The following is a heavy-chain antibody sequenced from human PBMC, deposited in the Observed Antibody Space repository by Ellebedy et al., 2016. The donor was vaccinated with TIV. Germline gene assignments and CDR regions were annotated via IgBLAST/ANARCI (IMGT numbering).Heavy chain of an antibody. J-gene: IGHJ4*02. V-gene: IGHV3-48*04. D-gene: IGHD5-12*01. Sequence: GESLKISXAASGFTFSSYSMNWVRQAPGKGLEWVSYISSSSSTIYYADSVKGRFTISRDNAKNSLYLQMNSLRAEDTAVYYCAGELATIRSDYWGQGTLVTVSS. CDR3: AGELATIRSDY. CDR2: ISSSSSTI. CDR1: GFTFSSYS.